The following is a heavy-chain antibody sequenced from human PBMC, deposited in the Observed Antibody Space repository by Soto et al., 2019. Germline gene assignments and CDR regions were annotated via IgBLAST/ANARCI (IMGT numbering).Heavy chain of an antibody. J-gene: IGHJ4*02. CDR3: EQERDIVVVVAPLDY. CDR2: ISYDGSNK. V-gene: IGHV3-30*18. D-gene: IGHD2-15*01. Sequence: QVQLVESGGGVVQPGRSLRLSCAASGFTFSSYGMHWVRQAPGKGLEWVAVISYDGSNKYYADSVKGRFTISRDNSKNTLYLQMNSLRAEDTAVYYCEQERDIVVVVAPLDYWGQGTLVTVSS. CDR1: GFTFSSYG.